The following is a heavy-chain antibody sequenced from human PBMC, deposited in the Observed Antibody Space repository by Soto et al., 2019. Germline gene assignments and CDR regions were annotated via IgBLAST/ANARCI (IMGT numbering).Heavy chain of an antibody. CDR1: GASISSSRSY. CDR3: ASPSQGNYDFLSGYYALDY. CDR2: FYYTGGT. V-gene: IGHV4-39*01. Sequence: SETLSLTCTVSGASISSSRSYWGWVRQPPGKGLEWIVSFYYTGGTYSTYYNPSLKSRVTISVDTSKSQFSLNLRSVTAADTPVYYCASPSQGNYDFLSGYYALDYWGQGTLVTVSS. D-gene: IGHD3-3*01. J-gene: IGHJ4*02.